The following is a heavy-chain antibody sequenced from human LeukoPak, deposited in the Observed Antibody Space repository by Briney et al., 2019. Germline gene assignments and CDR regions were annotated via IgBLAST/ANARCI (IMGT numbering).Heavy chain of an antibody. CDR1: GGSISSYY. J-gene: IGHJ4*02. Sequence: SETLSLTCTVSGGSISSYYWSWIRQPLGKGLEWIGYIYYSGSTNYNPSLKSRVTISVDTSKNQFSLKLSSVTAADTAVYYCAREDYGDYPTLFDYRGQGTLVTVSS. V-gene: IGHV4-59*01. D-gene: IGHD4-17*01. CDR3: AREDYGDYPTLFDY. CDR2: IYYSGST.